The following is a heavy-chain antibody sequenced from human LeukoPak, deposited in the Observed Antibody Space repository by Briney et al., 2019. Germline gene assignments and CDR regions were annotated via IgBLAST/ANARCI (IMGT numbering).Heavy chain of an antibody. D-gene: IGHD3-22*01. Sequence: GGSLRLSCAASGFTFSTYAMSWVRQAPGKGLEWVSGISGSGGSTFYADSVKGRFTISRDNSKNTLYLQMNSLRAEDTAVYYCAKDRAYYSDSSGYYLVRAYDYWGQGTLVTVSS. J-gene: IGHJ4*02. CDR3: AKDRAYYSDSSGYYLVRAYDY. CDR2: ISGSGGST. V-gene: IGHV3-23*01. CDR1: GFTFSTYA.